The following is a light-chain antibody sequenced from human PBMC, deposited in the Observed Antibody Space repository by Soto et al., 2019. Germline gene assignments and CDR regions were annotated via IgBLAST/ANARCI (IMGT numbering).Light chain of an antibody. J-gene: IGKJ1*01. V-gene: IGKV1-39*01. CDR2: AAS. CDR3: QQSYNMPWT. CDR1: QSISSY. Sequence: DIQMTQSPSSLSASVGDRFTIACRASQSISSYLSWYQQKPGKAPKLLIFAASSLESGVPSRFSGSGSGTDYTLTISSLQPEDFATYHCQQSYNMPWTFGQGTKVDIK.